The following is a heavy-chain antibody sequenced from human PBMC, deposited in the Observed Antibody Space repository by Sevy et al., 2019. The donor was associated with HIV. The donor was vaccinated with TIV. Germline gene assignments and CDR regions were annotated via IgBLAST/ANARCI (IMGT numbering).Heavy chain of an antibody. D-gene: IGHD2-21*02. Sequence: AGSLRLSCAASGFTFRTYGMQWVRQAPGKGLEWVAFIRYDGNNKYYTDSVKGRFTISRDNSKNTLYLHMNSLRAEDTAVYYCANGDYYFDYWGQGTLVTVSS. CDR1: GFTFRTYG. CDR3: ANGDYYFDY. CDR2: IRYDGNNK. V-gene: IGHV3-30*02. J-gene: IGHJ4*02.